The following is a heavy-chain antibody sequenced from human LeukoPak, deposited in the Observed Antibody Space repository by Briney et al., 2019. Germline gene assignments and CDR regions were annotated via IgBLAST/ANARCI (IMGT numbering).Heavy chain of an antibody. Sequence: GGSLRLSCAASGFTFSSYSMSWVRQAPGKGLEWVATIKPDGRDTYYVDSVKGRFTISRDNAKNSLYLQMNSLRAEDTAVYYCARDKRFSDRSYYYYYMDVWGKGTTVTISS. CDR3: ARDKRFSDRSYYYYYMDV. V-gene: IGHV3-7*01. J-gene: IGHJ6*03. CDR2: IKPDGRDT. D-gene: IGHD1-14*01. CDR1: GFTFSSYS.